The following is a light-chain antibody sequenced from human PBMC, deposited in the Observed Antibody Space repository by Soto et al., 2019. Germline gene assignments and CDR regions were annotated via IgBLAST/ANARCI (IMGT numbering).Light chain of an antibody. J-gene: IGLJ3*02. CDR2: LNSDGSH. CDR3: ATWDDSLNGWV. V-gene: IGLV4-69*01. CDR1: SGHSSYA. Sequence: QSVLTQSPSASASLGASVKLTCTLSSGHSSYAIAWHQQQPEKGPRYLMKLNSDGSHSKGDGIPDRFSGSSSGAERYLTISSLQSEDESDYYCATWDDSLNGWVFGGGTKLTVL.